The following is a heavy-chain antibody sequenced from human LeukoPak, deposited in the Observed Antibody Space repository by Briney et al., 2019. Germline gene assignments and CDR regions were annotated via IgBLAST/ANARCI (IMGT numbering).Heavy chain of an antibody. CDR1: GYTFISYY. CDR2: INPSSGST. CDR3: ARYLGYNGYDEAFDF. J-gene: IGHJ3*01. D-gene: IGHD5-12*01. Sequence: ASVKVSCKASGYTFISYYMHWVRQAPGQGLEWMGIINPSSGSTSYPQKFQGRVTMTRDTSTSTVYMELSSLRSEDTAVYYCARYLGYNGYDEAFDFWGQGTMVTVSS. V-gene: IGHV1-46*01.